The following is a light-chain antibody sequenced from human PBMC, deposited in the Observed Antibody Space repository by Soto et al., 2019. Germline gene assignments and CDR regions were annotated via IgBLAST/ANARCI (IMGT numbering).Light chain of an antibody. J-gene: IGKJ5*01. Sequence: DIQMTQSPSSLSASVGDRVTITCRASQGIRNDLAWYQQKPGKAPKRLIYDATSLQSGVPSRFSGSGSGTEFTLTISSLQPEDFATYLCLQHNNYPPITFGQGTRLEIK. CDR3: LQHNNYPPIT. V-gene: IGKV1-17*01. CDR2: DAT. CDR1: QGIRND.